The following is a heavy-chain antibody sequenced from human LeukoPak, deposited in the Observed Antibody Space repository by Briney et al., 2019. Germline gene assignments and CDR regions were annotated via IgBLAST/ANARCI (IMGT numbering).Heavy chain of an antibody. CDR2: INWNGSST. V-gene: IGHV3-20*04. CDR1: GFTFDDHG. J-gene: IGHJ4*02. D-gene: IGHD6-19*01. Sequence: GGSLRLSCAAPGFTFDDHGMSWVRQVPGKGLEWVSGINWNGSSTGYADSVKGRFTISRDNAKNSLYLQMSSLRAEDTALYYCAAGDRNGWYFDYWGQGTLVTVSS. CDR3: AAGDRNGWYFDY.